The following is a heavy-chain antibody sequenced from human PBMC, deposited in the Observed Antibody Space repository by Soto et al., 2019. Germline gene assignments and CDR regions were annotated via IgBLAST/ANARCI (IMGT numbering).Heavy chain of an antibody. CDR2: IYWDDDK. Sequence: QITLKESGPTLVKPTQTLTLTCTFSGFSLSTSGVGVGWIRQPPGKALEWLALIYWDDDKRYSPSLKSRLTXTXXTSKNQVVLTMTNMDPVDTATYYCAHYAMGTTFGYWGQGTLVTVSS. D-gene: IGHD5-18*01. J-gene: IGHJ4*02. CDR1: GFSLSTSGVG. V-gene: IGHV2-5*02. CDR3: AHYAMGTTFGY.